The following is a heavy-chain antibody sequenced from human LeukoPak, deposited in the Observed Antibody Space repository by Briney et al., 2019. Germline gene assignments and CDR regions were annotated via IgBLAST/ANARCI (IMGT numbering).Heavy chain of an antibody. CDR3: ARSPAPNPDTPCDY. D-gene: IGHD2-2*01. J-gene: IGHJ4*02. Sequence: SETLFLTCTVSGGSISSYYWSWIRQPPGKGLEWIGYIYYSGSTNYNPSLKSRVTISVDTAKNQFSPKLSSVTAADTAVYYCARSPAPNPDTPCDYWGQGTLVTVSS. V-gene: IGHV4-59*08. CDR1: GGSISSYY. CDR2: IYYSGST.